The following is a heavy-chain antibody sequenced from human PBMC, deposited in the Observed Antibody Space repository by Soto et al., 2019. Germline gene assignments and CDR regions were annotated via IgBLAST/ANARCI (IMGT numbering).Heavy chain of an antibody. CDR1: GDSISSYY. CDR2: IFHTGSA. V-gene: IGHV4-59*08. J-gene: IGHJ4*02. Sequence: ETLSLTCTVSGDSISSYYWSWIRQPPGKGLEWIGYIFHTGSANYNPSLKSRVTISIDTSKNQFSLRLSSVTAADTAVYYCARQPYTSGAYYFDYWGQGPPVTVSS. D-gene: IGHD6-19*01. CDR3: ARQPYTSGAYYFDY.